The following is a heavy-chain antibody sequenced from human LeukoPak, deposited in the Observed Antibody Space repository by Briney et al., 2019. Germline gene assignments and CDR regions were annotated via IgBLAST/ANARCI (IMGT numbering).Heavy chain of an antibody. CDR2: FDPEEGET. CDR3: ATVRRWLLIFDY. V-gene: IGHV1-24*01. D-gene: IGHD3-9*01. Sequence: VASVKVSCKVSGYTLTELSMHWVRQAPGKGLEWMGGFDPEEGETIYAQKFQGRDTMTEDTSTDTEYMQLSSLRSEDTAVYYCATVRRWLLIFDYWGQGTLVTVSS. J-gene: IGHJ4*02. CDR1: GYTLTELS.